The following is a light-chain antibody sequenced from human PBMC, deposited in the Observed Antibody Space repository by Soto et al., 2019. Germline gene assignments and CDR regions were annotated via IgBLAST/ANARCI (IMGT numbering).Light chain of an antibody. V-gene: IGKV3-20*01. CDR3: QQYGSSPPIT. CDR2: GAS. J-gene: IGKJ5*01. Sequence: EIVLTQSPGTLSLSPCEGATLSSSASQSVSSSYLAWYQQKPGQAPRLLIYGASSRAPGIPDRFSGSGSGTDFTLTISRLEPEDFAVYYCQQYGSSPPITFGQGTRLEIK. CDR1: QSVSSSY.